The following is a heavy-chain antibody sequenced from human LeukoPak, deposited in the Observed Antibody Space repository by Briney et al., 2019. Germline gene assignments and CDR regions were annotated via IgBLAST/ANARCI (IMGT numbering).Heavy chain of an antibody. CDR1: GFTFDDNA. CDR3: AKDMYSSGWSAFDY. Sequence: GGSLRLSCAASGFTFDDNAMHWVRQAPGKGLEWVSSISWHSGNIGYADSVKGRFTISRDNAKNSLYLQMNSLRAGDTALYYCAKDMYSSGWSAFDYWGQGTLVTVSS. J-gene: IGHJ4*02. D-gene: IGHD6-19*01. V-gene: IGHV3-9*01. CDR2: ISWHSGNI.